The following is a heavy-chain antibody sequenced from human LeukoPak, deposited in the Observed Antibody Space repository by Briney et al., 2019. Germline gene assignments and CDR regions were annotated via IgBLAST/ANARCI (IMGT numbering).Heavy chain of an antibody. D-gene: IGHD3-3*01. CDR2: IFSNDEK. J-gene: IGHJ4*02. CDR1: GFSLSNARMG. V-gene: IGHV2-26*01. CDR3: ARTRITIFGVVIDY. Sequence: LKESGPVLVKPTETLTLTCTVSGFSLSNARMGVSWIRQPPGKALEWLAHIFSNDEKSYSTSLKSRLTISKDTSKSQVVLTMTIMDPVDTATYYCARTRITIFGVVIDYWGQGTLVTVSS.